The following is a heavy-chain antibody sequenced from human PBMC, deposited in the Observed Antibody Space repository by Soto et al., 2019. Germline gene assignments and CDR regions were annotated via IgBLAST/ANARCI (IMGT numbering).Heavy chain of an antibody. CDR2: ISYDGSNK. J-gene: IGHJ5*02. Sequence: QVQLVESGGGVVQPGRSLRLSCAASGFTFSSYGMHWVRQAPGKGLEWVAVISYDGSNKYYADSVKGRFTISRDNSKNTLYLQMNSLRAEDTAVYYCAKDPGNYYGSVFDPWGQGTLVTVSS. CDR1: GFTFSSYG. D-gene: IGHD3-10*01. V-gene: IGHV3-30*18. CDR3: AKDPGNYYGSVFDP.